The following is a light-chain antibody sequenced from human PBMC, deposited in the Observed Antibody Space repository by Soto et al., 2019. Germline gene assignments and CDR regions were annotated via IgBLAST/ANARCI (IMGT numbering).Light chain of an antibody. Sequence: DIQMTQSPSSLSASVGDRFTITCRASQSISSYLNWYQQKPGKAPKLLIYAASSLESGVPSRFSGSGSGTEFTLTISSLQPDDFATYYCQQYKNYLGTFGQGTKVDI. CDR2: AAS. CDR3: QQYKNYLGT. CDR1: QSISSY. V-gene: IGKV1-39*01. J-gene: IGKJ1*01.